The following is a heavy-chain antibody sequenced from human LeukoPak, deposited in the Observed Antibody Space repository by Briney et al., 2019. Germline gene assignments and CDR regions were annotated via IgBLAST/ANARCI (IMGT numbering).Heavy chain of an antibody. CDR2: INPNSGGT. CDR1: GYTFTSYG. V-gene: IGHV1-2*02. CDR3: ARRVVHDAFDI. J-gene: IGHJ3*02. Sequence: ASVKVSCKASGYTFTSYGISWVRQAPGQGLEWMGWINPNSGGTNYAQKFQGRVTMTRDTSISTAYMELSRLRSDDTAVYYCARRVVHDAFDIWGQGTMVTVSS. D-gene: IGHD3-3*01.